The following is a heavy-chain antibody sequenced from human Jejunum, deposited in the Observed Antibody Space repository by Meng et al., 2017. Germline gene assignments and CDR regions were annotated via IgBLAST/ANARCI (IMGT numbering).Heavy chain of an antibody. Sequence: GGSLRLSCAASGFTFTKFPMSWVRQAPGKGLEWVSSITGSGISTYYADSVEGRFTISRDDSKTEMYLQMHSLRVEDTAVDYCSKDCRGVVGVIDAFDIWGQGTKVTVSS. CDR3: SKDCRGVVGVIDAFDI. D-gene: IGHD1-26*01. CDR1: GFTFTKFP. CDR2: ITGSGIST. J-gene: IGHJ3*02. V-gene: IGHV3-23*01.